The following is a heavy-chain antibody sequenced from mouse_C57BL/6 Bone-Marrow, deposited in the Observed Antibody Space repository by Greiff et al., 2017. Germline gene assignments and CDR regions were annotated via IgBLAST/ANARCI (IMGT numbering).Heavy chain of an antibody. V-gene: IGHV7-3*01. CDR2: IKNKANGYTT. Sequence: EVQLVESGGGLVQPGGSLSLSCAASGFTFTDYYMSWVRQPPGEALEWLGIIKNKANGYTTEYSVSVKGRFTISRDKSQSILYLQMNALRSEDSATYYCARGANPDYYGSSPVYFDYWGQGTTLTVSA. CDR3: ARGANPDYYGSSPVYFDY. J-gene: IGHJ2*01. D-gene: IGHD1-1*01. CDR1: GFTFTDYY.